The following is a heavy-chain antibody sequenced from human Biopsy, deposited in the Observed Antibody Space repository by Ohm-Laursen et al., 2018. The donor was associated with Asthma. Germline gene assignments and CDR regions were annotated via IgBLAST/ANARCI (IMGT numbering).Heavy chain of an antibody. V-gene: IGHV4-31*03. CDR3: ARGVDYGGNHVDS. CDR1: GGTISSGGHY. J-gene: IGHJ4*02. Sequence: SDTLSLTCTVSGGTISSGGHYWNWIRQEPGKGLGWIGNIYDSGRTYYKSSLKSRITISVDSSKNQLSLTLTSVTDADTAIYYCARGVDYGGNHVDSWGQGILVTVSA. CDR2: IYDSGRT. D-gene: IGHD4-23*01.